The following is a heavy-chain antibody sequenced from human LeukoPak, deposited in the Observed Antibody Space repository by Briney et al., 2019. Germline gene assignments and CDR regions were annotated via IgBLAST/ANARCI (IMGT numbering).Heavy chain of an antibody. Sequence: GGSLRLSCAASGFTFSSYAMHWVRQAPGKGLEWVAVISYDGSNKYYADSVKGRFTISRDNSKNTLYLQMNSLRAEDTAVYYCAREDSSGSTFDYWGQGTLVTVSS. CDR3: AREDSSGSTFDY. V-gene: IGHV3-30-3*01. D-gene: IGHD3-22*01. CDR2: ISYDGSNK. J-gene: IGHJ4*02. CDR1: GFTFSSYA.